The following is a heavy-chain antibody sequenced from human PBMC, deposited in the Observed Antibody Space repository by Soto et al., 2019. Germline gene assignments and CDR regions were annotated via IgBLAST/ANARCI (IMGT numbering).Heavy chain of an antibody. CDR2: INPNSGMT. Sequence: ASVKVSCKASGYTFTTYYLHWVRQAPGQDLEWMGWINPNSGMTNSAQKFQGRVTMTRDTSITTAYMELSRLNSDDTAVYYCARTELTMLPHFAHWGQGTQVTVSS. CDR1: GYTFTTYY. D-gene: IGHD1-7*01. J-gene: IGHJ4*01. V-gene: IGHV1-2*02. CDR3: ARTELTMLPHFAH.